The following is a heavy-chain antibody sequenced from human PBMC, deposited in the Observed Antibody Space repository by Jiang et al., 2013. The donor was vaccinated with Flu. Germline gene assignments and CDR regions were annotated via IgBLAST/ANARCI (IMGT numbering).Heavy chain of an antibody. CDR2: IYYSGST. D-gene: IGHD2-2*02. J-gene: IGHJ5*02. Sequence: GSGLVKPSETLSLTCTVSGGSISSSSYYWGWIRQPPGKGLEWIGSIYYSGSTYYNPSLKSRVTISVDTSKNQFSLKLSSVTAADTAVYYCARDRCSSTSCYTSSRANWFDPWGQGTLVTVSS. V-gene: IGHV4-39*07. CDR3: ARDRCSSTSCYTSSRANWFDP. CDR1: GGSISSSSYY.